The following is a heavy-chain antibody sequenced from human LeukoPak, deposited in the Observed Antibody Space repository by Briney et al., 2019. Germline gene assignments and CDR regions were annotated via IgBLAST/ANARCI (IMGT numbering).Heavy chain of an antibody. J-gene: IGHJ4*02. Sequence: ASVKVSCEASGYTFTGYYIHWVRQAPGQGLEWMGSINPPGGGTNYPQQFQGRVTMTRDTSITTAYMELSRLTSDDTAVYFCAREATGDLSFDHWGQGTLVTVPS. V-gene: IGHV1-2*02. CDR3: AREATGDLSFDH. CDR2: INPPGGGT. D-gene: IGHD3-10*01. CDR1: GYTFTGYY.